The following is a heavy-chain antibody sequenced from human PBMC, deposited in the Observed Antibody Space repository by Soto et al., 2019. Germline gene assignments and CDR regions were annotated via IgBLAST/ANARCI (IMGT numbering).Heavy chain of an antibody. J-gene: IGHJ6*02. D-gene: IGHD6-13*01. CDR2: IYSGGAT. CDR1: AFNVSTNY. V-gene: IGHV3-66*01. Sequence: EVQLVESGGGLVQPGGSLRLSCAASAFNVSTNYMSWVRQAPGKGLEWVSVIYSGGATFYADAVKGSFTISRENTNNTLYRPMSGLRVEDTAFYYCATKPGSSSWGGMDVWSQGTTVTVSS. CDR3: ATKPGSSSWGGMDV.